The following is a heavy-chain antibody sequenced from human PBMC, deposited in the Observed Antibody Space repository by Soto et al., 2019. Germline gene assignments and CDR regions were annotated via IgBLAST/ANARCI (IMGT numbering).Heavy chain of an antibody. CDR1: GFTFSSYW. Sequence: GGSLRLSCAASGFTFSSYWMHWVRQAPGKGLVWVSRINNDGSITSYADSVKGRFTISRDNAKNTLYLQMNSLRAEDTAVYYCARAPEYYDSSGHYNYWGQGTLVTVSS. CDR3: ARAPEYYDSSGHYNY. V-gene: IGHV3-74*01. J-gene: IGHJ4*02. CDR2: INNDGSIT. D-gene: IGHD3-22*01.